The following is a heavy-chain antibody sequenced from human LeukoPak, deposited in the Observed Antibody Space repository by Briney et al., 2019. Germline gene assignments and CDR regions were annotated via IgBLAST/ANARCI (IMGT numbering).Heavy chain of an antibody. Sequence: GGSLRLSCAASGFTFSSYSMNWVRQAPGKGLEWVSSISTSSSYIYYADSVKGRFTISRDNAKNSLYLQMNSLRAEDTAVFYCAKACGGDCYLSDYWGQGTLVTVSS. V-gene: IGHV3-21*01. CDR3: AKACGGDCYLSDY. D-gene: IGHD2-21*02. CDR2: ISTSSSYI. J-gene: IGHJ4*02. CDR1: GFTFSSYS.